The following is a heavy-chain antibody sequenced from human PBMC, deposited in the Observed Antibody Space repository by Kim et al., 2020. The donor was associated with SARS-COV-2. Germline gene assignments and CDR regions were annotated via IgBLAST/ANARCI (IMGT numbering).Heavy chain of an antibody. J-gene: IGHJ5*02. CDR1: GYTFTGYY. CDR3: ARLYSSSSRWFDP. Sequence: ASVKVSCKASGYTFTGYYMHWVRQAPGQGLEWMGRINPNSGGTNYAQKFQGRVTMTRDTSISTAYMELSRLRSDDTAVYYCARLYSSSSRWFDPWGQGTLVTVSS. V-gene: IGHV1-2*06. D-gene: IGHD6-6*01. CDR2: INPNSGGT.